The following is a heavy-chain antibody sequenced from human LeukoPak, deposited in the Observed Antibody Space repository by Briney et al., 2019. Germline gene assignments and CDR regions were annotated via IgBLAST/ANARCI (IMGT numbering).Heavy chain of an antibody. J-gene: IGHJ4*02. CDR1: GYTFTDYY. V-gene: IGHV1-69-2*01. CDR2: VDPEDGEA. CDR3: ATDFIAAAGTY. Sequence: ASVKISCKVSGYTFTDYYMHWVQQAPGKGLEWMGLVDPEDGEAIYAEKFQGRVTITADTSTDTAYMELSSLRSEDTAVYYCATDFIAAAGTYWGQGTLVTVSS. D-gene: IGHD6-13*01.